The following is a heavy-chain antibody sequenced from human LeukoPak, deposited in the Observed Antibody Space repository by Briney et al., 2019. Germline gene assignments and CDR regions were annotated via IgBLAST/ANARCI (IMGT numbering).Heavy chain of an antibody. CDR3: ARHFRSGRY. Sequence: SETLSLTCAVSGYSISSGYYWGWIRQPPGKGLEWIGSIYHSGSTYYNPSLKSRVTISVDTSKNQFSLKLSSVTAADTAVYYCARHFRSGRYWGQGTLVTVSS. J-gene: IGHJ4*02. V-gene: IGHV4-38-2*01. D-gene: IGHD3-3*02. CDR2: IYHSGST. CDR1: GYSISSGYY.